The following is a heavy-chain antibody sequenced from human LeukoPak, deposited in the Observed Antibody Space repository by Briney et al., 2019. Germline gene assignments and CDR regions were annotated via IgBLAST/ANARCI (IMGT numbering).Heavy chain of an antibody. CDR2: IRYDGSNK. CDR1: GFTFSSYG. CDR3: AKCGYDSSGFFDY. D-gene: IGHD3-22*01. Sequence: GGSLRLSCAASGFTFSSYGMHWVRQAPGKGLEWVAFIRYDGSNKYYADSVKGRFTISRDNSKNTLYLQMNSLRAEDTAVYYCAKCGYDSSGFFDYWGQGTLVTVSS. J-gene: IGHJ4*02. V-gene: IGHV3-30*02.